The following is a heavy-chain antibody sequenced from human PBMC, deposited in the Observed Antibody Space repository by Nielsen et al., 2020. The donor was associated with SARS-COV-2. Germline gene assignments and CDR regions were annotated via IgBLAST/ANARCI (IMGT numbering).Heavy chain of an antibody. J-gene: IGHJ6*02. CDR1: GGSISSYY. D-gene: IGHD4-17*01. V-gene: IGHV4-59*01. CDR2: IYYSGST. CDR3: AREQYYGDYDPHYYYYGMDV. Sequence: SETLSLTCTVSGGSISSYYWSWIRQPPGKGLEWIGYIYYSGSTNYNPSLKSRVTISVDTSKNQFSLKLSSVTAADTAVYYCAREQYYGDYDPHYYYYGMDVWGQGTTVTVSS.